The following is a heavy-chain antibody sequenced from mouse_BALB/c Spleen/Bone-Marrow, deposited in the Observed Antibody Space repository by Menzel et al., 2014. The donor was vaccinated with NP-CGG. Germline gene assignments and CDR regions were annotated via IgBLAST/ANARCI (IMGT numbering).Heavy chain of an antibody. CDR1: GFNIKDTY. J-gene: IGHJ3*01. CDR3: ARWGITTGFAY. D-gene: IGHD2-4*01. Sequence: EVQLQQSGAELVKPGASVKLSCTASGFNIKDTYMHWVKQRPEQGLEWIGRIDPANGNTKYDPKFQGKATITADTSSNTAYMQLSSLTSEDTAVYYCARWGITTGFAYWGQGTLVTVSA. CDR2: IDPANGNT. V-gene: IGHV14-3*02.